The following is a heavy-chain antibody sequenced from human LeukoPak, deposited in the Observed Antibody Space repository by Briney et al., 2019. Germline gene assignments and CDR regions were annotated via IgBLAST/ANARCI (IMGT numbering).Heavy chain of an antibody. J-gene: IGHJ4*02. Sequence: PGGSLRLPCAAPGFSVSSNYMTWVRQAPGKGLQWVSVIYSVSDTFYADSEKGRFTISRDNSKNTVSLQMNSLRADDTAVYYCARWGYDSSGSYWDNWGQGTLVTVSS. CDR2: IYSVSDT. CDR3: ARWGYDSSGSYWDN. V-gene: IGHV3-53*01. D-gene: IGHD3-22*01. CDR1: GFSVSSNY.